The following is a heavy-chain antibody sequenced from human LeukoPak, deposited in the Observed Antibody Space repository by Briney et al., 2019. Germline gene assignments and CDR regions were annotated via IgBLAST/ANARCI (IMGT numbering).Heavy chain of an antibody. J-gene: IGHJ4*02. Sequence: GGSLRLSCAASGFTFSTYIMNWVRQAPGKGLEWVSYISASSSTIYYADSMKGRFTISRDNAKNSLYLQMNSLRAEDTAVYYCARDLGGHYDYVWGSYRGGYFDYWGQATLVTVSS. CDR2: ISASSSTI. CDR3: ARDLGGHYDYVWGSYRGGYFDY. CDR1: GFTFSTYI. D-gene: IGHD3-16*01. V-gene: IGHV3-48*01.